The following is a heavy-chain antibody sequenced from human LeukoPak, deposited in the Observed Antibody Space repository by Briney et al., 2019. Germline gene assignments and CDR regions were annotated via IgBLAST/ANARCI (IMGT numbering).Heavy chain of an antibody. Sequence: SETLSLTCTVSGAFISTRGYFWGWIRQPPGKGLEWIGSIYYSGSTYNNPSLKSRVTISLDTSKNQFSLKLSSVTAADTAVYYCARVLKADVVVPAAINYYYYMDVWGKGTTVTVSS. J-gene: IGHJ6*03. CDR2: IYYSGST. V-gene: IGHV4-39*07. CDR3: ARVLKADVVVPAAINYYYYMDV. CDR1: GAFISTRGYF. D-gene: IGHD2-2*01.